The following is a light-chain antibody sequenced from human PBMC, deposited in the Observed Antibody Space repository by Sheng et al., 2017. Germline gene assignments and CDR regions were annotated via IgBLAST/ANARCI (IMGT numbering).Light chain of an antibody. CDR3: QQRSNWPLT. V-gene: IGKV3-15*01. CDR1: QSISTN. J-gene: IGKJ4*01. CDR2: GAS. Sequence: EIVMTQSPATLSVSPGEGATLSCRASQSISTNLAWYQQKPGQAPRLLIFGASSRGAGIPARFSGSGSGTEFTLTISSLEPEDFAVYYCQQRSNWPLTFGGGTKVEIK.